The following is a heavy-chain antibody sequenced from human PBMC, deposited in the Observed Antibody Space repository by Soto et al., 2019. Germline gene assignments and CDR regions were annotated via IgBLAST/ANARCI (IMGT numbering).Heavy chain of an antibody. D-gene: IGHD6-6*01. V-gene: IGHV3-7*01. CDR3: GRDLPSISGRPGGWFDP. J-gene: IGHJ5*02. CDR1: GFPFSRYW. Sequence: EVQLVESGGGLVQPGGSLSLSCAAFGFPFSRYWMSWLRQAPGKGLEWVANIKQDGSEKSYVDSVKGRFSISRDNAKNSLYLQMNSLRAEDMAVYFCGRDLPSISGRPGGWFDPWGQGTLVTVSS. CDR2: IKQDGSEK.